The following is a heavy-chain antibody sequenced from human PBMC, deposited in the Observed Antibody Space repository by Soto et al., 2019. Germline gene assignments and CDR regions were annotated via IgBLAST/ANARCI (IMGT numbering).Heavy chain of an antibody. Sequence: GGSLRLSCEAYGFIFTNFWMHWVRQVPGKGLVWVSRIDTSGSSTSYADSVKGRFTISRDNTKNTVALQMNSLRAEDMGLYYCAKDSWYFDLWSQGSRVTVSS. CDR3: AKDSWYFDL. J-gene: IGHJ4*02. CDR1: GFIFTNFW. V-gene: IGHV3-74*01. D-gene: IGHD6-13*01. CDR2: IDTSGSST.